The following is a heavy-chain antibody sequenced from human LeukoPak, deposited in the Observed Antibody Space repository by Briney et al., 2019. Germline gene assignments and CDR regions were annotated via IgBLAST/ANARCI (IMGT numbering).Heavy chain of an antibody. CDR3: ASASSHRTAAGGDY. CDR2: INGDGGSR. Sequence: PGGSLRLSWAASGFTFSTYWMHWVRQAPGKGLVWVSRINGDGGSRNYADSVKGRFTISRDNAKNTLYLQMSSLRVEDTAVYYCASASSHRTAAGGDYWGQGTLVTVST. D-gene: IGHD6-13*01. CDR1: GFTFSTYW. V-gene: IGHV3-74*01. J-gene: IGHJ4*02.